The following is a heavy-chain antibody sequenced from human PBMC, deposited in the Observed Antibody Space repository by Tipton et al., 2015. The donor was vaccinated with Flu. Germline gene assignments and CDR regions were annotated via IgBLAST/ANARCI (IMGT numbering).Heavy chain of an antibody. D-gene: IGHD2-15*01. CDR1: GFTFSSYE. J-gene: IGHJ3*02. CDR2: ISSSGSTI. CDR3: ARVADCSGGSCLGGGAFDI. V-gene: IGHV3-48*03. Sequence: SLRLSCAASGFTFSSYEMNWVRQAPGKGLEWVSYISSSGSTIYYADSVKGRFTISRDNAKNSLYLQMNSLRAEDTAVYYCARVADCSGGSCLGGGAFDIWGQGTMVTVSS.